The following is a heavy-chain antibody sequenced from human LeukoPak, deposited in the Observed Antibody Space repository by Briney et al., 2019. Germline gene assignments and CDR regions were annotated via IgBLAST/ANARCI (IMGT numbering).Heavy chain of an antibody. J-gene: IGHJ4*02. D-gene: IGHD6-19*01. Sequence: GASVKVSCKASGYTFTGYYMHWVRQAPGQGLEWMGWINPNSGDTNYAQKFQGRVTMTRDTSISTAYMELSRLRSDDTAVYYCARDKSGNSGWYSYFNYWGQGTLVNVSS. CDR2: INPNSGDT. CDR3: ARDKSGNSGWYSYFNY. CDR1: GYTFTGYY. V-gene: IGHV1-2*02.